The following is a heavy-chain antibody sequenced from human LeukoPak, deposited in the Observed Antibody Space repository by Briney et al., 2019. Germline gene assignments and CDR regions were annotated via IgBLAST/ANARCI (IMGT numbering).Heavy chain of an antibody. Sequence: GVPLRLACAASGFTFRSDWMSWVRQSPEKGLEWAANINPDGSATYYVDSVKGRFIISRDNTKNSLYLQMSSLRAEDTAVYYCAKVPGRVDPFHDWGQGTLVTVSS. V-gene: IGHV3-7*03. CDR3: AKVPGRVDPFHD. D-gene: IGHD1-1*01. CDR1: GFTFRSDW. J-gene: IGHJ4*02. CDR2: INPDGSAT.